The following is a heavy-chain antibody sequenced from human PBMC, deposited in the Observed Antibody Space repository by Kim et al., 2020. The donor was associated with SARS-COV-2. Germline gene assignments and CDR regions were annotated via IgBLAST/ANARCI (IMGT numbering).Heavy chain of an antibody. CDR1: GGSISNYF. Sequence: SETLSLTCTVSGGSISNYFWSWIRQPPGKGLQWIGYIYYTGSTTYNPSLKSRVTISVDASKEQFPLKLTTVTTADTATYYCTRVRPGAAGLPHYWGQGTLLAVSS. CDR2: IYYTGST. J-gene: IGHJ4*02. V-gene: IGHV4-59*13. D-gene: IGHD6-13*01. CDR3: TRVRPGAAGLPHY.